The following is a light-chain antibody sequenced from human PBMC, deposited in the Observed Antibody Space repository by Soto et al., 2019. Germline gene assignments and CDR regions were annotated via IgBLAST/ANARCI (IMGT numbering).Light chain of an antibody. CDR2: AVT. V-gene: IGLV2-14*01. Sequence: ALTQPASVSGSPGQSITISCTGTSSDVGGYNYVSWYQQHPGKAPTLMIYAVTDRPSGVSSRFSGSKSGNTASLNISGLQAEDEADYYCRSYTSSSTLLGTETKVTIL. CDR3: RSYTSSSTL. CDR1: SSDVGGYNY. J-gene: IGLJ1*01.